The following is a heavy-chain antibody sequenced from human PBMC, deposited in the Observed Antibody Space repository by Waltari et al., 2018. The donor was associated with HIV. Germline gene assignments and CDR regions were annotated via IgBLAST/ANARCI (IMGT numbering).Heavy chain of an antibody. V-gene: IGHV2-5*02. J-gene: IGHJ5*02. Sequence: QITLKESGPTLVKPTQTLTLTCSFSGFSLTTSGVGVAWIRQPPGKALEWLGLIYWDDDKRYNPSVKNRVTFTKDTSKNQVVLTMTNVDPVDTATYYCVHRPKRVSGSFWFGPWGQGALVTVSS. CDR3: VHRPKRVSGSFWFGP. CDR1: GFSLTTSGVG. D-gene: IGHD6-19*01. CDR2: IYWDDDK.